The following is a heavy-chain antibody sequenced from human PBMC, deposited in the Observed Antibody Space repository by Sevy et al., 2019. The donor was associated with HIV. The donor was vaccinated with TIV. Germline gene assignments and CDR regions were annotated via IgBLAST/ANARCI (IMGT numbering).Heavy chain of an antibody. V-gene: IGHV4-38-2*01. D-gene: IGHD2-21*02. CDR3: ARASGGDRLDYYGMDV. Sequence: SETLSLTCAVSGFSISSGYYWGWIRQSPEKGLEWIGNSYHGGSTYYNPSLKSRVTISVDTSKNQFSLRLTSVTAADTAVYYWARASGGDRLDYYGMDVWGQGTTVTVSS. J-gene: IGHJ6*02. CDR2: SYHGGST. CDR1: GFSISSGYY.